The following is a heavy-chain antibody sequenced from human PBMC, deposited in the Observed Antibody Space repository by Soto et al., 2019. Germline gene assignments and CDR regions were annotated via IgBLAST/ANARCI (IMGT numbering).Heavy chain of an antibody. CDR2: IYYSGST. J-gene: IGHJ3*02. D-gene: IGHD3-22*01. CDR3: ARGIEDYYDSSGPHGAFDI. Sequence: ASETLSVTCTVSGDSFSSYYWSWIRQPLGQRLEWIGYIYYSGSTNYNPSLKSRFTISVDTSKNQFSLKLRSVTAADTAVYYCARGIEDYYDSSGPHGAFDIWGQGTMVTVSS. V-gene: IGHV4-59*01. CDR1: GDSFSSYY.